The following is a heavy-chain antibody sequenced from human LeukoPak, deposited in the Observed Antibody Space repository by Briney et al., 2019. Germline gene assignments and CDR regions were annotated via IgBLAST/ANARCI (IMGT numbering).Heavy chain of an antibody. D-gene: IGHD2-2*01. Sequence: ASVKVSCKASGGTFSGYAISWVRQAPGQGLEWMGRIIPILGIANYAQKFQGRVTITAEKSTSTAYMELSSLRSEDTAVYYCARGRRAAMSWFDPWGQGTLVTVSS. CDR3: ARGRRAAMSWFDP. V-gene: IGHV1-69*04. J-gene: IGHJ5*02. CDR1: GGTFSGYA. CDR2: IIPILGIA.